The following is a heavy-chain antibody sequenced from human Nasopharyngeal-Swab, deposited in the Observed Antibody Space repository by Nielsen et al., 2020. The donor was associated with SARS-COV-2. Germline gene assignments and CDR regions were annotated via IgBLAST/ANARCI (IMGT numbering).Heavy chain of an antibody. CDR1: GFTFSSYS. D-gene: IGHD6-13*01. J-gene: IGHJ2*01. Sequence: GESLKISCAASGFTFSSYSLNWVRQSPGKGLEWVSYISSSGSIIYYADSVKGRFTISRDNSKNTLYLQMNSLRAEDTAVYYCAKASRAAAGPHWYFDLWGRGTLVTVSS. CDR3: AKASRAAAGPHWYFDL. CDR2: ISSSGSII. V-gene: IGHV3-48*01.